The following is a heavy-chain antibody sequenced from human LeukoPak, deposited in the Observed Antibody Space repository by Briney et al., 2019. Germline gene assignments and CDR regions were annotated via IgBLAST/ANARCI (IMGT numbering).Heavy chain of an antibody. CDR1: GFTFSSSW. CDR2: IKQDGSDK. J-gene: IGHJ4*02. D-gene: IGHD3-16*01. Sequence: PGGSLRLSCAASGFTFSSSWMSWVRQAPGKGLEWVANIKQDGSDKYYVDSVKGRFTMSRDNAKNSLYLQMNSLRAEDTAVYYCARGRRYYYPDYWGQGTLVTVSS. V-gene: IGHV3-7*04. CDR3: ARGRRYYYPDY.